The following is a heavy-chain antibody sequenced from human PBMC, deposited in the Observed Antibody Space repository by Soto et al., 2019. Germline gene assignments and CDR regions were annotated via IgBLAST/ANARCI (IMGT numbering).Heavy chain of an antibody. CDR1: GGSISSYY. J-gene: IGHJ5*02. V-gene: IGHV4-59*01. CDR3: ARDDHYYDSSGYYSVWFDP. D-gene: IGHD3-22*01. Sequence: SETLSLTCTVSGGSISSYYWSWIRQPPGKRLEWIGYIYYSGSTNYFPSLKSRVTISVDTSKNQFSLKLSSVTAADTAVYYCARDDHYYDSSGYYSVWFDPWGQGTLVTVS. CDR2: IYYSGST.